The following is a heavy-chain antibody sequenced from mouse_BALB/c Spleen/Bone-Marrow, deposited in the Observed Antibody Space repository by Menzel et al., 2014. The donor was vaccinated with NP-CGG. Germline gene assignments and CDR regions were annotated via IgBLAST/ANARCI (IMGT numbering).Heavy chain of an antibody. D-gene: IGHD2-10*01. CDR1: DYTFTNYW. Sequence: QVQLQQSGAELAKPGASMKMSCKASDYTFTNYWMHWVKQRPGQGLEWIGYINPSTGYTEYNQKFKDKATLTADKSSSTAYMQLSRVTSEDSAVYYCASYRFAYWGQGTLVTVSA. CDR2: INPSTGYT. V-gene: IGHV1-7*01. J-gene: IGHJ3*01. CDR3: ASYRFAY.